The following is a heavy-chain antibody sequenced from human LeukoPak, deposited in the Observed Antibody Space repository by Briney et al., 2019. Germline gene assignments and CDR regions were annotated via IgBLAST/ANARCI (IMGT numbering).Heavy chain of an antibody. CDR2: INHSGST. Sequence: PSETLSLTCAVYGGSFSGYYWSWIRQPPGKGLEWVGEINHSGSTNYNPSLKSRVTISVDTSKNQFSLKLSSVTAADTAVYYCASPSAYGSGSYPVDYWGQGTLVTVSS. CDR3: ASPSAYGSGSYPVDY. CDR1: GGSFSGYY. J-gene: IGHJ4*02. V-gene: IGHV4-34*01. D-gene: IGHD3-10*01.